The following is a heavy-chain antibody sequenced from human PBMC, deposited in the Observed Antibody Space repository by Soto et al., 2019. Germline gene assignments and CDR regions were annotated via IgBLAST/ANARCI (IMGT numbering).Heavy chain of an antibody. CDR1: GGSISSYY. J-gene: IGHJ6*02. CDR3: ARSPPYMVRASSGMDV. Sequence: SETLSLTCTVSGGSISSYYWSWIRQPPGKGLEWIGYIYYSGSTNYNPSLKSRVTISVDTSKNQFSLKLSSVTAADTAVYYCARSPPYMVRASSGMDVWGQGTTVTVS. CDR2: IYYSGST. V-gene: IGHV4-59*01. D-gene: IGHD3-10*01.